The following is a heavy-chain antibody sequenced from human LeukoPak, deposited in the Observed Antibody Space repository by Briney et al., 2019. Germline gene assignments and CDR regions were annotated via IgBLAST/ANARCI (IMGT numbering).Heavy chain of an antibody. CDR3: ARALIVATTGMYYFDY. Sequence: SQTLSLTCTVSGGSISSGGYYWSWIRQPPGKGLEWIGYIYYSGSTYYNPSLKSRVTISVDRSKNQFSLKLSSVTAADTAVYYCARALIVATTGMYYFDYWGQGTLVTVSS. J-gene: IGHJ4*02. D-gene: IGHD5-12*01. CDR1: GGSISSGGYY. V-gene: IGHV4-30-4*08. CDR2: IYYSGST.